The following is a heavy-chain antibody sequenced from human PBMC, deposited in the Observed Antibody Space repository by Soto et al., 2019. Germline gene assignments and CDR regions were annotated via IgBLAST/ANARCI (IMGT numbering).Heavy chain of an antibody. CDR2: ISCCGGST. CDR3: AKADGEQWLLPHLDK. D-gene: IGHD6-19*01. CDR1: GFNFKKFA. V-gene: IGHV3-23*01. Sequence: EVQLLESGGGVVQPGGSLRLSCVASGFNFKKFAMSWVRQAPGEGLEWVSGISCCGGSTYYADSVKGRFSIARDDSTNTLSLQMNNLSVEDTSQYYCAKADGEQWLLPHLDKGGQGTLGTVS. J-gene: IGHJ4*02.